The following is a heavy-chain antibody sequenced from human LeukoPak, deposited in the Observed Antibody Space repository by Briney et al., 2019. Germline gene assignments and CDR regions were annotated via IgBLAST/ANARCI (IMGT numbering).Heavy chain of an antibody. CDR2: ISYDGSNK. J-gene: IGHJ6*02. Sequence: GGSLRLSCAASGFTFSSYWMHWVRQAPGKGLEWVAVISYDGSNKYYADSVKGRFTISRDNSKNTLYLQMNSLRAEDTAVYYCARDTIFGVVISYFYYGMDVWGQGTTVTVSS. V-gene: IGHV3-30-3*01. CDR3: ARDTIFGVVISYFYYGMDV. D-gene: IGHD3-3*01. CDR1: GFTFSSYW.